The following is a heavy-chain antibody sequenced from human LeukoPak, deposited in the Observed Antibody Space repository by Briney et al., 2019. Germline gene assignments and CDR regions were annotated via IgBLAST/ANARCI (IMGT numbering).Heavy chain of an antibody. J-gene: IGHJ4*02. CDR1: GGSFSGYY. Sequence: PSETLSLTCAVYGGSFSGYYWSWIRQPPGKGLEWIGEINHSGSTNYNPSLKSRVTISVDTSKNQFSLKLSSVTAADTAVYYCARVARYSPFGYWGQGTLVTVSS. CDR3: ARVARYSPFGY. D-gene: IGHD5-18*01. CDR2: INHSGST. V-gene: IGHV4-34*01.